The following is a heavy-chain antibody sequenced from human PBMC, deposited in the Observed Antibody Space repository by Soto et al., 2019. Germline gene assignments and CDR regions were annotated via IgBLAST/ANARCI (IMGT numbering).Heavy chain of an antibody. J-gene: IGHJ2*01. CDR3: ARDVDTAYMDL. CDR1: GGSISSGDYY. Sequence: QVQLQESGPGLVKPSQTLSLTCTVSGGSISSGDYYWSWIRQPPGKGLEWIGSIYYSGSTYYNPSLKSRVTISVDTSKNQFSLKLSSVTAEATAVYYCARDVDTAYMDLWGRGTLVTVSS. D-gene: IGHD5-18*01. CDR2: IYYSGST. V-gene: IGHV4-30-4*01.